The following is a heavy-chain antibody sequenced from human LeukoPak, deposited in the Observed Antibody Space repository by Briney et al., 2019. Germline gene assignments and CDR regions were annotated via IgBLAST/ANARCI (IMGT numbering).Heavy chain of an antibody. CDR3: AGIHNWNYAIDY. V-gene: IGHV1-46*01. CDR2: ISPSGDST. J-gene: IGHJ4*02. Sequence: GASVKVSCKASGYTFTSNYVHWVRQAPGQGLEWMGIISPSGDSTSYAQNFQGRVTMTRDTSTSTVYMELRSLRSEDTAVYYCAGIHNWNYAIDYWGQGTLVTVSS. D-gene: IGHD1-7*01. CDR1: GYTFTSNY.